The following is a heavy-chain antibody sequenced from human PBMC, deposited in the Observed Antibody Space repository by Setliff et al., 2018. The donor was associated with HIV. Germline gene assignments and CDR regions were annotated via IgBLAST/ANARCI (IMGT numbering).Heavy chain of an antibody. D-gene: IGHD5-18*01. CDR2: INAGNGNT. Sequence: ASVKVSCKASGYTFTRNAIHWVRQAPGQRLEWMGWINAGNGNTKYSEKFQGRVTITRDTSASTAYMELNSLRSEDTAVYYCARRGDTTMAFSFDFWGQGTLVTVSS. CDR1: GYTFTRNA. V-gene: IGHV1-3*01. CDR3: ARRGDTTMAFSFDF. J-gene: IGHJ4*02.